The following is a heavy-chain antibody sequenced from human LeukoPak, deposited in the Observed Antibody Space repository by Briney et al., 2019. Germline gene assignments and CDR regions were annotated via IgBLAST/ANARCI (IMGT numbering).Heavy chain of an antibody. J-gene: IGHJ3*02. V-gene: IGHV1-2*04. CDR1: GYTFTSYA. Sequence: ASVKVSCKASGYTFTSYAMHWVRQAPGQGLEWMGWINPNSGGTNYAQKFQGWVTMTRDTSISTAYMELSRLRSDDTAVYYCARQWELLAFDIWGQGTMVTVSS. D-gene: IGHD1-26*01. CDR2: INPNSGGT. CDR3: ARQWELLAFDI.